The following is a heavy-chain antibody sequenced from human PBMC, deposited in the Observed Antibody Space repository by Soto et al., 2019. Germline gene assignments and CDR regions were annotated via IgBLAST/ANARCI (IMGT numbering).Heavy chain of an antibody. CDR1: GFPFSSYG. CDR2: ISYDGSNQ. CDR3: AKSRMGSSWYEGDS. V-gene: IGHV3-30*18. Sequence: QVELVESGGGVVQPGRSLRLSCAASGFPFSSYGMHWVRQAPGKGLEWVAVISYDGSNQYYADSVKGRFTISRDNSKHTLYLEVNSLRPEDTAVYFCAKSRMGSSWYEGDSWGQGTLVTVSS. J-gene: IGHJ4*02. D-gene: IGHD6-13*01.